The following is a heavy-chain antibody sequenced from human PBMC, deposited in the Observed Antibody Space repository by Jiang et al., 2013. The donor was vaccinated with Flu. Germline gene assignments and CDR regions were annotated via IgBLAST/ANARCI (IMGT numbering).Heavy chain of an antibody. Sequence: SGAEVKKPGASVKVSCKASGYTFTSYGISWVRQAPGQGLEWMGWISAYSGDTNYAQKVQGRVTMTTDTSTSTAYMELRSLRSDDTAVYYCARVGGNIAVAGTPRGNDYWGQGTLVTVSS. CDR1: GYTFTSYG. V-gene: IGHV1-18*01. CDR3: ARVGGNIAVAGTPRGNDY. CDR2: ISAYSGDT. D-gene: IGHD6-19*01. J-gene: IGHJ4*02.